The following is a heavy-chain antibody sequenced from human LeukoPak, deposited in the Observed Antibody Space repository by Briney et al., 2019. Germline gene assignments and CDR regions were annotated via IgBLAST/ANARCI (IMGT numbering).Heavy chain of an antibody. V-gene: IGHV3-66*01. CDR1: GFTVNNNY. CDR2: IYSGGST. J-gene: IGHJ4*02. Sequence: TGGSLRLSCAASGFTVNNNYMSWVRQAPGKGLEWVSVIYSGGSTFYADSVKGRLTISRDNSKNTLYLHMDSLRAEDTAVYYCAGGVLPYYFDYRGQGTLVTVSS. CDR3: AGGVLPYYFDY.